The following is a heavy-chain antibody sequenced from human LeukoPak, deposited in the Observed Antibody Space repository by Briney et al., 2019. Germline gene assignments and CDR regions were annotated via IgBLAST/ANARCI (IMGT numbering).Heavy chain of an antibody. V-gene: IGHV3-48*03. Sequence: GGSLRLSCAASGFTFSSYEMNWVRQAPGKGLEWVSYISASGSTTYYADSVKGRITISRDNAKNSPYLQMNSLRVEDTAVYYCAGGIGFDPWGQGTLVTVSS. CDR2: ISASGSTT. CDR3: AGGIGFDP. CDR1: GFTFSSYE. J-gene: IGHJ5*02.